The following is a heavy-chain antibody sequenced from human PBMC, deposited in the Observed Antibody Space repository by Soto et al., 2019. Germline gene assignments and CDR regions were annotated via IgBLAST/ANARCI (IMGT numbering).Heavy chain of an antibody. D-gene: IGHD2-15*01. CDR1: GGTFSSYT. Sequence: QVQLVQSGAEVKKPGSSVKVSCKASGGTFSSYTISWVRQAPGQGLEWMGRIIPILGIANYAQKFQGRVRITADKSTSTAYMELSSLRSEDTAVYYCARYCSGGSCYPWALDIWGQGKMVTVSS. CDR2: IIPILGIA. CDR3: ARYCSGGSCYPWALDI. V-gene: IGHV1-69*02. J-gene: IGHJ3*02.